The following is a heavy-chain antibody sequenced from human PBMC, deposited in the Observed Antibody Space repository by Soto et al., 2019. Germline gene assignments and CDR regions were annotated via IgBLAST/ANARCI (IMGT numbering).Heavy chain of an antibody. CDR2: IIPIFGTA. V-gene: IGHV1-69*13. J-gene: IGHJ6*02. CDR1: GGTFSSYA. CDR3: ARTGVSSRSWYGGDYYYYYGMDV. Sequence: GASVKVSCKASGGTFSSYAISWVRQAPGQGXEWMGGIIPIFGTANYAQKFQGRVTITADESTSTAYMELSSLRSEDTAVYYCARTGVSSRSWYGGDYYYYYGMDVWGQGTTVTVSS. D-gene: IGHD6-13*01.